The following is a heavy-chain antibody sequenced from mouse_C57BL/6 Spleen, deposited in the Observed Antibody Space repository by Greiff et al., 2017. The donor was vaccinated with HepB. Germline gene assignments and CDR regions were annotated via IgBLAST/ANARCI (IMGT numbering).Heavy chain of an antibody. V-gene: IGHV1-50*01. J-gene: IGHJ4*01. CDR1: GYTFTSYW. CDR2: IDPSDSYT. Sequence: QVQLQQPGAELVKPGASVKLSCKASGYTFTSYWMQWVKQRPGQGLEWIGEIDPSDSYTNYNQKFKGKATLTVDTSSSTAYMQLSSLTSEDSAVYYCAPLRQGGYYYAMDYWGQGTSVTVSS. D-gene: IGHD2-4*01. CDR3: APLRQGGYYYAMDY.